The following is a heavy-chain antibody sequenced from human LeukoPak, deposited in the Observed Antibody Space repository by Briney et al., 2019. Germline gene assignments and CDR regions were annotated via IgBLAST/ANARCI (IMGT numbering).Heavy chain of an antibody. CDR1: GGSISSGSYY. J-gene: IGHJ4*02. CDR3: ARDLPPAYYDFWSGPDY. Sequence: PSETLSLTCTVSGGSISSGSYYWSWIRQPAGKGLEWIGRIYTSGSTNYNPSLKSRVTISVDTSKNQFSLKLSSVTAADTAVYYCARDLPPAYYDFWSGPDYXGQGTLVTVSS. CDR2: IYTSGST. V-gene: IGHV4-61*02. D-gene: IGHD3-3*01.